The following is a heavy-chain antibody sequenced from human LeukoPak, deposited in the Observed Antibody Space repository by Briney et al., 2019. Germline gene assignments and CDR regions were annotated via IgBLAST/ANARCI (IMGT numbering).Heavy chain of an antibody. J-gene: IGHJ5*02. CDR3: ARETTPALYSSGWYEVPWFDP. Sequence: GGSLRLSCAASGLSLRNFAMNWVRQAPGKGLEWVSSISSSSSYIYYADSVKGRFTISRDNAKNSLYLQMNSLRAEDTAVYYCARETTPALYSSGWYEVPWFDPWGQGTLVTVSS. D-gene: IGHD6-19*01. CDR2: ISSSSSYI. V-gene: IGHV3-21*01. CDR1: GLSLRNFA.